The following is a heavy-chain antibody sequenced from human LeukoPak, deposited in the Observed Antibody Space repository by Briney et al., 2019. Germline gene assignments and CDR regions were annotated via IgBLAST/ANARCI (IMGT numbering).Heavy chain of an antibody. V-gene: IGHV3-64*01. D-gene: IGHD3-16*01. J-gene: IGHJ3*02. Sequence: GGTLRLSCAASGFTFSSYAMHWVRQAPGKGLEYVSAISSNGGSTYYANSVKGRFTFSRDNSKNTLYLQMGSLRAEDMAVYYCARARVPKGGTFDIWGQGTMVTVSS. CDR2: ISSNGGST. CDR3: ARARVPKGGTFDI. CDR1: GFTFSSYA.